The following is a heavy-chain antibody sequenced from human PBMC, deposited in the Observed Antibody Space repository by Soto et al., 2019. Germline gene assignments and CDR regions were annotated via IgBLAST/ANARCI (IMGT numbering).Heavy chain of an antibody. D-gene: IGHD3-16*01. V-gene: IGHV3-23*01. Sequence: GGSLRLSCVASGFSFTTHAMTWVRQVPGKGLAWVAAIGGAGSPIFYAESVKGRFTISRDISKNTLYLQMNSLRVEDTARYYCAKKVLGPGPEHWFDPWGQGVLVTVSS. CDR1: GFSFTTHA. J-gene: IGHJ5*02. CDR3: AKKVLGPGPEHWFDP. CDR2: IGGAGSPI.